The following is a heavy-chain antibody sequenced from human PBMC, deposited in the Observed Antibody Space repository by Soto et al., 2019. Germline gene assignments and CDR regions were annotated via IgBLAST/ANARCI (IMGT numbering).Heavy chain of an antibody. J-gene: IGHJ6*02. CDR1: GFTFSSYS. CDR3: ARDRSNRVVVTAIDSYYYGMDV. CDR2: ISSSSSTI. Sequence: GGSLRLSCAASGFTFSSYSMNWVRQAPGKGLEWVSYISSSSSTIYYADSVKGRFTISRDNAKNSLYLQMNSLRDEDTAVYYCARDRSNRVVVTAIDSYYYGMDVWGQGTTVTVSS. D-gene: IGHD2-21*02. V-gene: IGHV3-48*02.